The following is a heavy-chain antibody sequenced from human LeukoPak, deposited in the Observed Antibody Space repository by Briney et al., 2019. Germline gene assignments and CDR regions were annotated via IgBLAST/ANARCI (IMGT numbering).Heavy chain of an antibody. Sequence: SETLSLTCAVYGGSFSGYYWSWIRQPPGKGLEWIGEINHSGSTNYNPSLKSRVTISVDTSKNQFSLKLSSVTAADTAVYYCARVAIQLWLVDYWGQGTLVTVSS. CDR3: ARVAIQLWLVDY. V-gene: IGHV4-34*01. CDR2: INHSGST. D-gene: IGHD5-18*01. J-gene: IGHJ4*02. CDR1: GGSFSGYY.